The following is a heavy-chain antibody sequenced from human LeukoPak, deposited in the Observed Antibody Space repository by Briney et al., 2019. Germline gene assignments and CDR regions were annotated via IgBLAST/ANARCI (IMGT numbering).Heavy chain of an antibody. Sequence: ASVKVSCKASGGTFSSYAISWVRQAPGQGLEWMGGIIPIFGTANYAQKFQGRVTITADESTSTAYMELSSLRSEDTAVYYCARSDPNYGDYPTSASDYWGQGTLVTVSS. CDR1: GGTFSSYA. CDR2: IIPIFGTA. J-gene: IGHJ4*02. V-gene: IGHV1-69*13. CDR3: ARSDPNYGDYPTSASDY. D-gene: IGHD4-17*01.